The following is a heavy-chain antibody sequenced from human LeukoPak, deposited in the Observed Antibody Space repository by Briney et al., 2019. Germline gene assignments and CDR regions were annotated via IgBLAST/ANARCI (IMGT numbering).Heavy chain of an antibody. CDR2: IYYSGST. J-gene: IGHJ6*02. V-gene: IGHV4-31*03. CDR3: ARNDLWSGYFDYGMDV. CDR1: GGSISSGGYY. D-gene: IGHD3-3*01. Sequence: SETLSLTCTVSGGSISSGGYYWSWIRQHPGKGLEWIGYIYYSGSTYYNPSLKSRVTISVDTSKNQFSLKLSSVTAADTAVYYCARNDLWSGYFDYGMDVWGQGTTVTVSS.